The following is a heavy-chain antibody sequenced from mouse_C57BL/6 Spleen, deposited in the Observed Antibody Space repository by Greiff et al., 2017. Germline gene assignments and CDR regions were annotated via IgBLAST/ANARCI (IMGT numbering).Heavy chain of an antibody. CDR2: IYPSDSET. Sequence: VQLQQPGAELVRPGSSVKLSCKASGYTFTSYWMDWVKQRPGQGLEWIGNIYPSDSETHYNQKFKDKATLTVDKSSSTAYMQLSSLTSEDSAVYCGASITTVSYWYFDVWGTGTTVTVSS. J-gene: IGHJ1*03. V-gene: IGHV1-61*01. CDR3: ASITTVSYWYFDV. D-gene: IGHD1-1*01. CDR1: GYTFTSYW.